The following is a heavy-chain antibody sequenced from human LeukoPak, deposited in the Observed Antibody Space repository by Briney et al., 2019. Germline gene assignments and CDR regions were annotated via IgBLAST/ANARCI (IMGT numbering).Heavy chain of an antibody. J-gene: IGHJ6*02. CDR3: ARASSTDYDYVWGSWNYYYYYGMDV. CDR2: ISSSSSYI. V-gene: IGHV3-21*01. CDR1: GFTFSSYS. D-gene: IGHD3-16*01. Sequence: PGGSLRLSCAASGFTFSSYSMNWVRQAPGKGLEWVSSISSSSSYIYYADSVKGRFTISRDNAKNSLYLQMNSLRAEDTAVYYCARASSTDYDYVWGSWNYYYYYGMDVWGQGTTVTVSS.